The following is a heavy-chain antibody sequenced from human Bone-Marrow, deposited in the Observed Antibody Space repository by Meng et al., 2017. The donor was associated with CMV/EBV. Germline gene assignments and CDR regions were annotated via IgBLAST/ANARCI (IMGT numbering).Heavy chain of an antibody. CDR3: ARGNIVVVIAPFDY. CDR2: IYYSGST. V-gene: IGHV4-39*07. D-gene: IGHD2-21*01. J-gene: IGHJ4*02. Sequence: GSLRLSCTVSGGSISSSSYYWGWIRQPPGKGLEWIGSIYYSGSTYYNPSLKSRVTISVDTSKNQFSLKLSSVTAADTAVYYCARGNIVVVIAPFDYWGQGTLVTFSS. CDR1: GGSISSSSYY.